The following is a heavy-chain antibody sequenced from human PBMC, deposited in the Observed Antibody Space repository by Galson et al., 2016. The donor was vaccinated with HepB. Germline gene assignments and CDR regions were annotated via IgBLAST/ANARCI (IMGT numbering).Heavy chain of an antibody. CDR3: AGAGCSGGSCYYNWFDP. Sequence: EPLSLTCAVSGGSISSTHWWSWVRQPPGKGLEWIGEIYHSGSTNYNPSLKSRVTISVDKSKNQFSPKLSSVTAADTAVYYCAGAGCSGGSCYYNWFDPWGQGTLVTVSS. J-gene: IGHJ5*02. V-gene: IGHV4-4*02. CDR1: GGSISSTHW. D-gene: IGHD2-15*01. CDR2: IYHSGST.